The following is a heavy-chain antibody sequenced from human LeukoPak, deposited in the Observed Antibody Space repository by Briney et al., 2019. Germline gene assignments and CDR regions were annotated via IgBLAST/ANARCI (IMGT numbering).Heavy chain of an antibody. D-gene: IGHD4-17*01. CDR2: ISYDGSNK. Sequence: PGRSLRLSCAASGFTFSSYAMHWVRQAPGKGLEWVAVISYDGSNKYYADSVKGRFTISRDNSKNTLYLQMNSLRAEDTAVYYCARDNDYGDYPDAFDIWGQGTMDTVSS. CDR3: ARDNDYGDYPDAFDI. V-gene: IGHV3-30-3*01. CDR1: GFTFSSYA. J-gene: IGHJ3*02.